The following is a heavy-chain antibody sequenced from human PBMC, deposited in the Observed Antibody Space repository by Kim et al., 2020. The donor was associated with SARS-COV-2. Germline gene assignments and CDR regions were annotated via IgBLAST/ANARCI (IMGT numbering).Heavy chain of an antibody. Sequence: PSLKSRVTISVDTSKNQFSLKLSSVTAADTAVYYCAREPPYSSSGYFDYWGQGTLVTVSS. J-gene: IGHJ4*02. D-gene: IGHD6-6*01. CDR3: AREPPYSSSGYFDY. V-gene: IGHV4-59*01.